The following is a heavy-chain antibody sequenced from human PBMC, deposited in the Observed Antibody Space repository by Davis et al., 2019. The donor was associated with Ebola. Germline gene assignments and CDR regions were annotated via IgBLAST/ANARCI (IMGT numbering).Heavy chain of an antibody. Sequence: HSQTLSLTCAISGDSVSINSAGWNWIRQSPSRGLEWLGRTYYNSKWFHDYAPSVKTRITINADTSKNLFSLQLSSVTPEDTAVYFCARGWLRTGFDYWGQGTLVTVSS. CDR3: ARGWLRTGFDY. V-gene: IGHV6-1*01. CDR1: GDSVSINSAG. J-gene: IGHJ4*02. CDR2: TYYNSKWFH. D-gene: IGHD5-12*01.